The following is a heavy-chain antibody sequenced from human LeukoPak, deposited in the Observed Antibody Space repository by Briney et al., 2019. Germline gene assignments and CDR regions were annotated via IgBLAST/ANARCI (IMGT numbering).Heavy chain of an antibody. J-gene: IGHJ5*02. CDR1: GYSFTSYW. CDR2: IYPGDSDT. CDR3: ARSEAAAGPYNWFDP. D-gene: IGHD6-13*01. V-gene: IGHV5-51*01. Sequence: GESLKISCKGSGYSFTSYWIGWVRQMPGKGLEWMGIIYPGDSDTRYSPSFQGQVTISADKSISTAYLQWSSLKASDTAMYYCARSEAAAGPYNWFDPWGQGTLVTVSS.